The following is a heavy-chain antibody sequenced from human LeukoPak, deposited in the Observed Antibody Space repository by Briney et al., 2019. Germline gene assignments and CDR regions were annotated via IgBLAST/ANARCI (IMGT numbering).Heavy chain of an antibody. CDR2: INWNGGST. D-gene: IGHD3-22*01. CDR3: ARGRWYYYDSSGYYSEYYFDY. CDR1: GFTFDDYG. Sequence: GGSLRLSCAASGFTFDDYGMSWVRQAPGKGLEWVSGINWNGGSTGYADSVKGRFTISRDNAKNSLYLQMNSLRAEDTALYYCARGRWYYYDSSGYYSEYYFDYWGQGTLVTVSS. V-gene: IGHV3-20*04. J-gene: IGHJ4*02.